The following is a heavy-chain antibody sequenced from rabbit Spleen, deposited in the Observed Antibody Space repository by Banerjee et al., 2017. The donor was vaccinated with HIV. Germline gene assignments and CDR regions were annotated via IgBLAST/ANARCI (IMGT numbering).Heavy chain of an antibody. D-gene: IGHD2-1*01. J-gene: IGHJ4*01. V-gene: IGHV1S40*01. CDR1: GVSFSSSSY. CDR2: IDIGSSGFT. CDR3: VRDQAGDGDYGPYYLNL. Sequence: QSLEESGGDLVKPGASLTLTCTASGVSFSSSSYLCWVRQAPGKGLEWIACIDIGSSGFTYFATWAKGRFTISKTSSTTVTLQLSSLTAADTATYFCVRDQAGDGDYGPYYLNLWGQGTLVTVS.